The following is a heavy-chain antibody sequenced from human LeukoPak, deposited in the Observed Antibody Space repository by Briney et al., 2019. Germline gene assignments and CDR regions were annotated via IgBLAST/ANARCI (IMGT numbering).Heavy chain of an antibody. Sequence: PSETLSLTCAVSGGSISSGGYSWSWIRQPPGKGLEWIGYIYHSGSTYYNPSLKSRVTISVDRSKNQFSLKLSSVTAADTAVYYCARDGHGSWSLRFDYWGQGTLVTVSS. V-gene: IGHV4-30-2*01. CDR3: ARDGHGSWSLRFDY. CDR1: GGSISSGGYS. CDR2: IYHSGST. J-gene: IGHJ4*02. D-gene: IGHD3-10*01.